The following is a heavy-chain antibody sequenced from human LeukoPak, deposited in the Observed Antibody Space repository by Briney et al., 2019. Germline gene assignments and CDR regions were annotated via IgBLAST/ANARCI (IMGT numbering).Heavy chain of an antibody. Sequence: PSETLSLTCTVSGGSISSYYWSWIRQPPGKGLEWIGYIYYSGGTNYNPSLKSRVTISVDTPKNQFSLKLSSVTAADTAVYYCARDRIGGDYWGQGTLVTVSS. D-gene: IGHD3-16*01. CDR1: GGSISSYY. CDR2: IYYSGGT. CDR3: ARDRIGGDY. V-gene: IGHV4-59*01. J-gene: IGHJ4*02.